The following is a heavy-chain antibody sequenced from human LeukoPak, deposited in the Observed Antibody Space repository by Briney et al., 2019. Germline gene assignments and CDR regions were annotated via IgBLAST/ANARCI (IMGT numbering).Heavy chain of an antibody. CDR2: INPSGGGT. CDR1: GYTFIDFY. D-gene: IGHD2-21*02. V-gene: IGHV1-46*01. J-gene: IGHJ5*02. CDR3: ARSPCGGDCSRNWFDP. Sequence: ASPKVSCKASGYTFIDFYIHWVRQAPGQGLDWMGVINPSGGGTRYAQKFQGRVTMTRDTPTSTLYMELTSLRSEDTAIYYCARSPCGGDCSRNWFDPWGQGTLVTVSS.